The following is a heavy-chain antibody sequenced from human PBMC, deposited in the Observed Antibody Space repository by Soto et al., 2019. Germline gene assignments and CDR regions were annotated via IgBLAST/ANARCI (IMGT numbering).Heavy chain of an antibody. V-gene: IGHV3-23*01. CDR2: ISGGGGTT. CDR1: GFTFSSHV. CDR3: ARGPRAPPPHDYGMDV. J-gene: IGHJ6*02. Sequence: EVQLLESGGGLVQPGGSLRLSCAASGFTFSSHVMNWVRQAPGKGLEWVAAISGGGGTTFYGDSVEGRFTMSRDNSKNTLFLQMNSLSAEETAVYYCARGPRAPPPHDYGMDVWGQGTTVTVSS.